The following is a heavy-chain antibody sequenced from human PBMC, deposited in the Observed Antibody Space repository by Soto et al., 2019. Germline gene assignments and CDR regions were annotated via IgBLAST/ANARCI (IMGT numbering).Heavy chain of an antibody. CDR2: IIPIFGTA. J-gene: IGHJ4*02. V-gene: IGHV1-69*13. CDR3: ARSYYYDSSGYSLFDYFDY. CDR1: GGTFSSYA. Sequence: ASVKVSCKASGGTFSSYAISWVRQAPGQGLEWMGGIIPIFGTANYAQKFQGRVTITADESTSTAYMELSSLRSEDTVVYYCARSYYYDSSGYSLFDYFDYWGQGTLVTVSS. D-gene: IGHD3-22*01.